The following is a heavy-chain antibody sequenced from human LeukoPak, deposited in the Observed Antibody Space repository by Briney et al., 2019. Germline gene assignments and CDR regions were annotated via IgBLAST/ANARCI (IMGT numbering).Heavy chain of an antibody. CDR3: ARPWVTDDAFDI. V-gene: IGHV1-69*04. CDR1: GGTFISYA. Sequence: SVKVSCKASGGTFISYAISWVRQALGQGLEWMGRIIPILGIANYAQKFQGRVTITADKSTSTAYMELSSLRSEDTAVYYCARPWVTDDAFDIWGQGTMVTVSS. J-gene: IGHJ3*02. D-gene: IGHD5-18*01. CDR2: IIPILGIA.